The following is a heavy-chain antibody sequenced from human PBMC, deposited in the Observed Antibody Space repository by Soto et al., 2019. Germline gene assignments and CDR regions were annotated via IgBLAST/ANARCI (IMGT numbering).Heavy chain of an antibody. CDR3: ARDSPYYGGGNSYFDY. D-gene: IGHD2-21*02. CDR1: GFTFSSYS. CDR2: ISSSSSTI. Sequence: EVQLVESGGGLVQPGGSLRLSCAASGFTFSSYSMNWVRQAPGKGLEWVSYISSSSSTIYYADSVKGRFTISRDNAKNSLYLQMNSLSAEDTAVYYCARDSPYYGGGNSYFDYWGQGTLVTVSS. V-gene: IGHV3-48*01. J-gene: IGHJ4*02.